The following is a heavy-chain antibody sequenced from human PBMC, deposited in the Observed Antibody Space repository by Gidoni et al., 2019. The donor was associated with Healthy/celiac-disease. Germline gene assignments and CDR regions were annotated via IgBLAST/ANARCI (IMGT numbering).Heavy chain of an antibody. V-gene: IGHV3-9*01. Sequence: EVQLVESGGGLVQPGRSLRLSCAASGFTVDDYAMHWGRQAPGKELEWVSGISWNSGSIGYADSVKGRFTISRDNAKNSLYLQMNSLRAEDTALYYCAKVRNYYDSSGYTYYFDYWGQGTLVTVSS. CDR3: AKVRNYYDSSGYTYYFDY. J-gene: IGHJ4*02. CDR1: GFTVDDYA. CDR2: ISWNSGSI. D-gene: IGHD3-22*01.